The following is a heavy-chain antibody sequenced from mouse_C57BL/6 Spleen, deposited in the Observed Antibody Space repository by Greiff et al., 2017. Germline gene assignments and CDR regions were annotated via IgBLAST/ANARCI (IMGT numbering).Heavy chain of an antibody. Sequence: VKLQQPGAELVKPGASVKMSCKASGYTFTSYWITWVKQRPGQGLEWIGDIYPGSGSTTYNEKFKSKAKLTVDTSSSTAYMQLSSLTSEDSAVYYCARHSTVVARYFDVWGTGTTVTVSS. CDR3: ARHSTVVARYFDV. CDR2: IYPGSGST. J-gene: IGHJ1*03. CDR1: GYTFTSYW. V-gene: IGHV1-55*01. D-gene: IGHD1-1*01.